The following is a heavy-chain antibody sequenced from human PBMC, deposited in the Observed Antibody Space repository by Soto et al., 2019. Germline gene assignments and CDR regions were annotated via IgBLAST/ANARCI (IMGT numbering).Heavy chain of an antibody. CDR1: GFTFSKAW. Sequence: GGSLRLSFAASGFTFSKAWMKWGPQAPGKGLEWVGRIKSKTDGGTTDYAAPVKGRFTISRDNSKNTLYLQMNSLRAEDTAVYYCARDGSMTRLQHWGQGTLVTVSS. J-gene: IGHJ1*01. D-gene: IGHD2-2*03. V-gene: IGHV3-15*07. CDR2: IKSKTDGGTT. CDR3: ARDGSMTRLQH.